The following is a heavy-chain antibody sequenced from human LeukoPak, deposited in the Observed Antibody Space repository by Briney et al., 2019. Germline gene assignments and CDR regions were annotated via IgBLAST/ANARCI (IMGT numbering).Heavy chain of an antibody. CDR1: GGSINSGTHH. J-gene: IGHJ4*02. CDR2: INHSGST. D-gene: IGHD6-13*01. V-gene: IGHV4-39*07. CDR3: ASLFRSAAARSSGVY. Sequence: RASETLSLTCTVSGGSINSGTHHWSWIRQPPGKGLEWIGEINHSGSTNYNPSLKSRVTISVDTSKNQFSLKLSSVTAADTAVYYCASLFRSAAARSSGVYWGQGTLVTVSS.